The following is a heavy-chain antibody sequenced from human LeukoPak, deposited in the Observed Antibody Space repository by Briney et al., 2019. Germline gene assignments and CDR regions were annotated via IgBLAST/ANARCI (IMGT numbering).Heavy chain of an antibody. V-gene: IGHV3-53*01. Sequence: GGSLRFSCAASGFTVSRNYMSWVRQAPGKGLESVSVIYSAGSTYYADSVRGRFTISRDNAKNTLYLQMNSLRVEDTAVYYCARVGGHWGQGTLVTVSS. D-gene: IGHD3-10*01. CDR2: IYSAGST. CDR3: ARVGGH. J-gene: IGHJ4*02. CDR1: GFTVSRNY.